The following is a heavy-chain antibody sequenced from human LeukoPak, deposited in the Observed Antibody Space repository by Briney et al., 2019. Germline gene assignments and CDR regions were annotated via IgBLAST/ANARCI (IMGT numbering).Heavy chain of an antibody. CDR3: ARGLSSGGSCYTD. CDR2: ISYDGSNK. Sequence: PGRSLRLSCAASGFTFSSYAMHWVRQAPGKGLEWVAVISYDGSNKYCADSVKGRFTISRDNSKNTLYLQMNSLRAEDTAVYYCARGLSSGGSCYTDWGQGTLVTVSS. CDR1: GFTFSSYA. V-gene: IGHV3-30-3*01. J-gene: IGHJ4*02. D-gene: IGHD2-15*01.